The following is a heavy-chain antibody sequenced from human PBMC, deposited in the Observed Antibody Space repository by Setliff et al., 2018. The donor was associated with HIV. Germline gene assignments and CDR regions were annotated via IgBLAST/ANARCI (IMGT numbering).Heavy chain of an antibody. Sequence: GGSLRLSCAASGFTFSNHWMSWVRQAPGKGLEWVATIKQDGSEIYYMDSVKGRFTISRDNARTSLFLEMRSLRDEDTAVYLCANLWELGAWGQGTLVTVSS. CDR2: IKQDGSEI. D-gene: IGHD3-16*01. CDR1: GFTFSNHW. CDR3: ANLWELGA. V-gene: IGHV3-7*03. J-gene: IGHJ5*02.